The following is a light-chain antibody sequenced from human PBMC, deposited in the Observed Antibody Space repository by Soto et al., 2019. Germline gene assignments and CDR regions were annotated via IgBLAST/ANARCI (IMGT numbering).Light chain of an antibody. Sequence: ETVMTQSPATLSVSPGERATLSCRASQSVSSDLAWYQQKPGQAPRLLIFGASTRATSIPARFTGSRSGTEFTLTITSLQSEDFAVYYCQQYNTWHRTFGQGTKVDIK. CDR3: QQYNTWHRT. V-gene: IGKV3-15*01. CDR2: GAS. CDR1: QSVSSD. J-gene: IGKJ1*01.